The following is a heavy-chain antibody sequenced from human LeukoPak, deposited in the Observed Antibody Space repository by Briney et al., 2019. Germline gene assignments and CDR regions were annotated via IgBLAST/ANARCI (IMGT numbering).Heavy chain of an antibody. CDR3: ARDAFGVVISNGGYFDY. CDR1: GFTFSTYS. CDR2: ITGDTSTI. Sequence: GGSLRLSCAASGFTFSTYSMNWVRQAPGKGLEWVSYITGDTSTIYYADSVKGRFTISRDNTENSLYLQMTSLRAEDTAVYYCARDAFGVVISNGGYFDYWGQGTLVTVSS. V-gene: IGHV3-48*01. J-gene: IGHJ4*02. D-gene: IGHD3-3*01.